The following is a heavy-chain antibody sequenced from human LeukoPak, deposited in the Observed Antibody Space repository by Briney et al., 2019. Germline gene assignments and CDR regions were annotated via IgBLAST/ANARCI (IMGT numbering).Heavy chain of an antibody. CDR1: GFTFSNSW. Sequence: GGSLRLSCAAFGFTFSNSWMSWVRQAPGKGLEWVANIKRDGSEKYYVDSVKGRFTISRDNAKNSLYLQMNSLRAEDTAVYYCARDNWGATDYWGQGTLVTVSS. V-gene: IGHV3-7*05. CDR3: ARDNWGATDY. CDR2: IKRDGSEK. J-gene: IGHJ4*02. D-gene: IGHD7-27*01.